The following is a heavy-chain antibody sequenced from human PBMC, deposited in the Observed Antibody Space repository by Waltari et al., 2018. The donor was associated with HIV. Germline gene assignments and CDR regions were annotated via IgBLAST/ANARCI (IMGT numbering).Heavy chain of an antibody. CDR3: AKAISRIGVTEYYFDY. Sequence: EVQLVESGGGLVQPGRSLRLSCAASGFTFDDYAMHGVRQARGKGLEWVSGISWNSGRIGYADSVKGRFTISRDNAKNSLYLQMNSLRFEDTALYYCAKAISRIGVTEYYFDYWGQGTLVTVSS. D-gene: IGHD6-19*01. CDR2: ISWNSGRI. J-gene: IGHJ4*02. CDR1: GFTFDDYA. V-gene: IGHV3-9*01.